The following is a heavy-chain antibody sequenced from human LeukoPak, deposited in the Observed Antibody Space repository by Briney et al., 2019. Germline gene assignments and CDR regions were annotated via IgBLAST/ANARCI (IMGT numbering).Heavy chain of an antibody. J-gene: IGHJ4*02. CDR1: GFIFSSYA. D-gene: IGHD3-10*01. V-gene: IGHV3-30*04. CDR3: AKAIYASETTPPHY. CDR2: IWYDGSKT. Sequence: GWALRLSCAASGFIFSSYAMHWVGQAAGKGPEGVAVIWYDGSKTYYADSVMGRFTISRDNSKGTLFLEMNSMRVEDTALYHCAKAIYASETTPPHYWSQGTLLTVSS.